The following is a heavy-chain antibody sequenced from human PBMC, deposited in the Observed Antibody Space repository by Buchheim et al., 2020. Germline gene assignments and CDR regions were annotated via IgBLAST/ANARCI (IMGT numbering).Heavy chain of an antibody. CDR1: GGSFSGYS. J-gene: IGHJ4*02. CDR3: AREDEYCTNGVCPIDY. D-gene: IGHD2-8*01. V-gene: IGHV4-34*01. CDR2: INHSGST. Sequence: QVQLQQWGAGLLKPSETLSLTCAVYGGSFSGYSWSWIRQPPGKGLEWIGEINHSGSTNYNPSLKSRVTISVDTSKNQFSLKLSSVTAADTAVYYCAREDEYCTNGVCPIDYWGQGTL.